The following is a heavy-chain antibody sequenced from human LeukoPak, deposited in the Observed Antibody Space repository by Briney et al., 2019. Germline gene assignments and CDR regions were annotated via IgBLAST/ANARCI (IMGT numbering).Heavy chain of an antibody. Sequence: GGSLRLSCAASEFSVGSNYMTWVRQAPGKGLEWVSLIYSGGSTYYADSVKGRFTISRDNSKNTLYLQMDSLRAEDTAVYYCARGRRDSSSTNAFDIWGQGTMVTVSS. CDR1: EFSVGSNY. D-gene: IGHD3-22*01. V-gene: IGHV3-66*01. CDR2: IYSGGST. J-gene: IGHJ3*02. CDR3: ARGRRDSSSTNAFDI.